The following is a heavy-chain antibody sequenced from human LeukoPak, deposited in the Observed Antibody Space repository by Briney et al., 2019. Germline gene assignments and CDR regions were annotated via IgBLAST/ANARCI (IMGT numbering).Heavy chain of an antibody. V-gene: IGHV1-46*01. CDR2: INPSGGST. Sequence: ASVKVSCKASGYTFTYYYMHWVRQAPGQGLEWMGIINPSGGSTSYAQRFQGRVTMTRDTSTSTVYMELSSLRSEDTAVYYCARKAGGSYRLDYWGQGTLVTVSS. D-gene: IGHD1-26*01. J-gene: IGHJ4*02. CDR1: GYTFTYYY. CDR3: ARKAGGSYRLDY.